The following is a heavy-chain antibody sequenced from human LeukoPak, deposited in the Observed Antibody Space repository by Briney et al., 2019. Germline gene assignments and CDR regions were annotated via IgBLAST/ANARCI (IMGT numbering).Heavy chain of an antibody. Sequence: PXRSLRLSCAPSGFTFSRHGMHWVRQAPGKGLEWVAIISNDGSRKYYAHSVEGRFTISRDNSKNTLYLQMDSLRAEDTAVYYCARDRAWNYFDYWGQGTLVTVSS. V-gene: IGHV3-30*03. CDR1: GFTFSRHG. J-gene: IGHJ4*02. CDR2: ISNDGSRK. CDR3: ARDRAWNYFDY. D-gene: IGHD3-3*01.